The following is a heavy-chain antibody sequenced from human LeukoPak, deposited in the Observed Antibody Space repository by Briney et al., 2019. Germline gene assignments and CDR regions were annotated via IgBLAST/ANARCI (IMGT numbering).Heavy chain of an antibody. CDR2: INHRGHP. Sequence: PSETLSLTCAVYAGSFTGYHWNWIRQSPQRGLEWIGEINHRGHPHYNPSLESRLTISVDTSKNQFSLTLRSVTGADTAVYYCARDPTTVVSVPYYFDFWGQGTPVTVSS. CDR3: ARDPTTVVSVPYYFDF. J-gene: IGHJ4*02. V-gene: IGHV4-34*01. CDR1: AGSFTGYH. D-gene: IGHD3-22*01.